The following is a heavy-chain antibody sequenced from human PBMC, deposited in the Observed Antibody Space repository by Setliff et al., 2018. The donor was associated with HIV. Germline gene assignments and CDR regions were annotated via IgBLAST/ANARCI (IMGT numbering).Heavy chain of an antibody. CDR1: GFTFSSYG. J-gene: IGHJ3*01. V-gene: IGHV3-30*18. Sequence: PGGSLRLSCAASGFTFSSYGMHWVRQAPGKGLEWVAFISYDGSNKYYADSVTGRFTISRDNSKNTLYLQLNSLRAEDTTLYYCAKGGRGSYYPNDAFDFWGQGTVVTVS. CDR2: ISYDGSNK. D-gene: IGHD1-26*01. CDR3: AKGGRGSYYPNDAFDF.